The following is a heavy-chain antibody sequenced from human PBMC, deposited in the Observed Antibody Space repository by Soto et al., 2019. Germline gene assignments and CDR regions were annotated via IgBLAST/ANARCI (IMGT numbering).Heavy chain of an antibody. D-gene: IGHD3-16*01. CDR3: ARVPSPFDYYYAMDV. CDR1: GDSISSGNKY. J-gene: IGHJ6*02. V-gene: IGHV4-30-4*01. Sequence: PSETLSLTCTVSGDSISSGNKYWSWIRQAPGKGLEWIGYIFSSGTTYYNPSLKSRLTMSLDTSQNQFSLRLASVTDADSTVYYCARVPSPFDYYYAMDVWGQGTTVTVS. CDR2: IFSSGTT.